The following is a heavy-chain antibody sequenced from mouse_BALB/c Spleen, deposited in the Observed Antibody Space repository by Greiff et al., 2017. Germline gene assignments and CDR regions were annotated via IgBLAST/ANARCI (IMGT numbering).Heavy chain of an antibody. CDR1: GYTFTSYW. CDR2: IDPSDSET. CDR3: SRRGCDGGYYSLDY. J-gene: IGHJ4*01. V-gene: IGHV1-69*02. Sequence: QVQLQQPGAELVKPGASVKLSCKASGYTFTSYWMNWVKQRPGRGLEWIGRIDPSDSETHYNQKFKDQATLTVDKSSNTAYIQLSSLTSEDSAVYYCSRRGCDGGYYSLDYWGQGTSVTVSA.